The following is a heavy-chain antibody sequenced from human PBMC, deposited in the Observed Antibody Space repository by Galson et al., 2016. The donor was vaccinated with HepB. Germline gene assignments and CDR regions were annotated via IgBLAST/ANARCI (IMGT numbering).Heavy chain of an antibody. V-gene: IGHV3-23*01. Sequence: SLRLSCAVSAGTFKNYAMNWVRQAPGKGLEWVAAISGSGGRTSYEDSVRGRFTISRDNSKNTLFLRMNSVGVEDTAVYFCASCFNVVNEEIDFWGQGTKVTVSS. D-gene: IGHD1-1*01. CDR2: ISGSGGRT. CDR1: AGTFKNYA. CDR3: ASCFNVVNEEIDF. J-gene: IGHJ3*01.